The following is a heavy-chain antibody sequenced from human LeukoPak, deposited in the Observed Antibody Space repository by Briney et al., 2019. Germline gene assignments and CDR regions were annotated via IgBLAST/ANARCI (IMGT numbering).Heavy chain of an antibody. J-gene: IGHJ4*02. Sequence: GGSLRLSCAASGFTFSGSAMHLVRQASGKGLEWVGRIRSKANSYATAYAASVKGRFTISRDDSKNTAYLQMNSLKTEDTAVYYCTRHRSSNEPSAGWYEDYWGQGTLVTVSS. V-gene: IGHV3-73*01. CDR2: IRSKANSYAT. CDR3: TRHRSSNEPSAGWYEDY. D-gene: IGHD2-2*01. CDR1: GFTFSGSA.